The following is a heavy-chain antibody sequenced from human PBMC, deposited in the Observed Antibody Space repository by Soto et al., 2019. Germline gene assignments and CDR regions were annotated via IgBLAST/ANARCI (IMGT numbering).Heavy chain of an antibody. CDR2: IHYSGSI. V-gene: IGHV4-31*03. Sequence: PSETLSLTCTVSDGSIDSGSYYRSWVRQYPGKGLEWIGSIHYSGSIYYSPSLRSRLTMSADTSKNQFSLKLSSVTVADTAVYYCAKGVPGIAVAGTGYFQHWGQGTLVTVSS. D-gene: IGHD6-19*01. CDR1: DGSIDSGSYY. CDR3: AKGVPGIAVAGTGYFQH. J-gene: IGHJ1*01.